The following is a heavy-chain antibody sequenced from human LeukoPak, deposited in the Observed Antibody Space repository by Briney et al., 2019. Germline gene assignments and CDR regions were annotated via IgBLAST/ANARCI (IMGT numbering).Heavy chain of an antibody. CDR3: AKDVGYYDFG. Sequence: PGGSLRLSCAASGFTFSSYSMNWVRQAPGKGLEWVSAISGSGGSTYYADSVKGRFTISRDNSKNTLYLQMNSLRAEDTAVYYCAKDVGYYDFGWGQGTLVTVSS. CDR1: GFTFSSYS. J-gene: IGHJ4*02. V-gene: IGHV3-23*01. D-gene: IGHD3-3*01. CDR2: ISGSGGST.